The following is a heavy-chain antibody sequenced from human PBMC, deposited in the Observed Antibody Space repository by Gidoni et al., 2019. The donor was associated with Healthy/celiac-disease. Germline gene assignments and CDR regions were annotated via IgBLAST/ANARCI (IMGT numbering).Heavy chain of an antibody. D-gene: IGHD6-13*01. CDR1: GFTFDDYA. J-gene: IGHJ2*01. V-gene: IGHV3-9*01. CDR2: ISWNSGSI. Sequence: EVQLVESGGGLVQPGRSLRLSCAASGFTFDDYAMHWVRQAPGKGLEWVSVISWNSGSIGYADSVKGRFTISRDNAKNSLYLQMSSLRAEDTALYYCAKDIAAADDWYFDLWGRGTLVTVSS. CDR3: AKDIAAADDWYFDL.